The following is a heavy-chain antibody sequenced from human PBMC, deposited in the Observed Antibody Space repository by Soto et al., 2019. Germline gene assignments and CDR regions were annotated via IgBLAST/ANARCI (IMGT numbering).Heavy chain of an antibody. CDR3: ERGVAGIAVAGKVNY. CDR2: INHSGST. J-gene: IGHJ4*02. Sequence: SETLSLTCGVYGGSFSGYYWSWIRQPPGKGLEWIGEINHSGSTNYNPSLKSRVTISVDTSKNQFSLKLSSVTAADTAVYYCERGVAGIAVAGKVNYWGQGTLVTVYS. V-gene: IGHV4-34*01. D-gene: IGHD6-19*01. CDR1: GGSFSGYY.